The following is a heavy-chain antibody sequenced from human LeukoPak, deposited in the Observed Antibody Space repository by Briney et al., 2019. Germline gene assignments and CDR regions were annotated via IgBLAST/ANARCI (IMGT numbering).Heavy chain of an antibody. CDR1: GFTVSSNY. Sequence: GGSLRLSCAASGFTVSSNYMSWVRQAPGKGLEWVSVIYSGGSTYYADSVKGRFTISRDNSKNTLYLQMNSLRAEDTAVYYCARAGGYYDSSGYYYGYFDYWGQGTLVTVSS. CDR2: IYSGGST. CDR3: ARAGGYYDSSGYYYGYFDY. D-gene: IGHD3-22*01. J-gene: IGHJ4*02. V-gene: IGHV3-53*01.